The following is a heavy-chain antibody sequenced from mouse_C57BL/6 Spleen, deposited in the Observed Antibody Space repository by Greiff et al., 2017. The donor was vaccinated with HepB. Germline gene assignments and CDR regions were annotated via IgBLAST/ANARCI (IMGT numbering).Heavy chain of an antibody. CDR3: TRSFYGRGYAMDY. J-gene: IGHJ4*01. CDR2: IYPGNSDT. Sequence: EVQLQQSGTVLARPGASVKMSCKTSGYTFTSYWMHWVKQRPGQGLEWIGAIYPGNSDTSYNQKFKGKAKLTAVTSASTAYMELSSLTNEDSAVYYCTRSFYGRGYAMDYWGQGTSVTVAS. V-gene: IGHV1-5*01. CDR1: GYTFTSYW. D-gene: IGHD1-1*01.